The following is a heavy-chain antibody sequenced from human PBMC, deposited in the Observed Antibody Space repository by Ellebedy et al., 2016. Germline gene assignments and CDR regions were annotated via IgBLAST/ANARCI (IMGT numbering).Heavy chain of an antibody. CDR3: ARGPETTWYFDL. V-gene: IGHV3-53*01. Sequence: GGSLRLSCAASGFTVSSNYMSWVRQAPGKGLEWVSVIYSGGSTYYADSVKGRFTISRDNSKNTLYLQMNSLRTEDTAVYYCARGPETTWYFDLWGRGTLVTVSS. CDR2: IYSGGST. D-gene: IGHD1/OR15-1a*01. CDR1: GFTVSSNY. J-gene: IGHJ2*01.